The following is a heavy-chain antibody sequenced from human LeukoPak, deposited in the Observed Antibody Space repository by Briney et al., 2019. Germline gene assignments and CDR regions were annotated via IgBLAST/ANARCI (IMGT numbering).Heavy chain of an antibody. CDR1: GYTFTSYD. J-gene: IGHJ6*02. Sequence: ASVKVSRKASGYTFTSYDINWVRQATGQGLEWMGWMNPNSGNTGYAQKFQGRVTMTRNTSISTAYMELSSLRSEDTAVYYCARGYCSSTSCYIDYYYGMDVWGQGTTVTVSS. CDR2: MNPNSGNT. D-gene: IGHD2-2*02. CDR3: ARGYCSSTSCYIDYYYGMDV. V-gene: IGHV1-8*01.